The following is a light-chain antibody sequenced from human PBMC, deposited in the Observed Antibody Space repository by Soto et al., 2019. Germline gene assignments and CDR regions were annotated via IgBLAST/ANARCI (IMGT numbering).Light chain of an antibody. J-gene: IGKJ3*01. CDR3: HQRSNWLFT. CDR1: QSVSSY. CDR2: DAS. V-gene: IGKV3-11*01. Sequence: EIVLTQSPATLSLSPGERATLSCRASQSVSSYLAWYQRKPGQAPRLLIYDASNRATGIPARFSGSGSGTDFTLTISSLEPEDFAVYYCHQRSNWLFTFGPGTKGDIK.